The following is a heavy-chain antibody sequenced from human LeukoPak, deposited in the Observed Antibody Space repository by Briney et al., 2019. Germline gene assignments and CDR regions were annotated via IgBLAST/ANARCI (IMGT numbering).Heavy chain of an antibody. CDR3: ARQSLGVLMVYAILDY. J-gene: IGHJ4*02. CDR1: GYTFTRYG. V-gene: IGHV1-18*01. CDR2: ISSYNGNT. D-gene: IGHD2-8*01. Sequence: ASVKVSCKTSGYTFTRYGLSWVRQAPGQGLEWMGWISSYNGNTNYAQRFQGRVTMTTDTSTSTAYMELRSLRSDDTAVYYCARQSLGVLMVYAILDYWGQGTLVTVSS.